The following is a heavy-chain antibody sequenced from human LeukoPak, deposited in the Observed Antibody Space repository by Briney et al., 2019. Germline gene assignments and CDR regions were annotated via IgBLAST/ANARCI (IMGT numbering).Heavy chain of an antibody. CDR1: GGSISSYY. J-gene: IGHJ3*02. D-gene: IGHD2-8*02. CDR3: ARGPWYWSFDI. V-gene: IGHV4-59*01. CDR2: IYYSGST. Sequence: PSGTLSLTCTVSGGSISSYYRSWIRQPPGKGLEWIGYIYYSGSTNYNPSLKSRVTISVDTSKNQFSLKLSSVTAADTAVYYCARGPWYWSFDIWGQGTMVTVSS.